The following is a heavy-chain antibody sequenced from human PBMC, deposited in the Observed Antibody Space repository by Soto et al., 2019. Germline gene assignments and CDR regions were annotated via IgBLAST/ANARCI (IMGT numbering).Heavy chain of an antibody. J-gene: IGHJ6*02. Sequence: GESLKISCKGSGHIFSSYWITGVRQMPWKGLEWMGRLDPSDSYTNYSPSFQGHVTISADKSISTAYLQWSSLKASDTAMYYCARQEPYSRVWYVARQIYYSMDFWGQGTTVTVSS. CDR1: GHIFSSYW. CDR3: ARQEPYSRVWYVARQIYYSMDF. CDR2: LDPSDSYT. V-gene: IGHV5-10-1*01. D-gene: IGHD6-19*01.